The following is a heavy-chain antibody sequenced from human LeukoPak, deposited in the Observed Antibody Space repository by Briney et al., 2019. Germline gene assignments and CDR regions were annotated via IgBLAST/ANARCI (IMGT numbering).Heavy chain of an antibody. CDR3: AKDPLYCGGDCYPYFDY. CDR1: GFNFNSYW. D-gene: IGHD2-21*02. CDR2: IKQDGSEI. V-gene: IGHV3-7*05. Sequence: GGSLRLSCAASGFNFNSYWMSWVRQAPGKGLECVAIIKQDGSEISFVDSVKGRFTISRDNAKSSLYLQMNSLRAEDTAVYYCAKDPLYCGGDCYPYFDYWGQGTLVTVSS. J-gene: IGHJ4*02.